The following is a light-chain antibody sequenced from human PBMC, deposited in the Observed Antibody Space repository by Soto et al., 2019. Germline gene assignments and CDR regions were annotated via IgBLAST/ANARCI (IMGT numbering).Light chain of an antibody. Sequence: EIVMTQSPATLSVSPGERATLSCRASQSVSSNLAWYQQKAGQAPRLLIYGASTRATGVPARFSGSGSGTEFTLTISSLQSEDSAVYYCQQYNNWKTFGQGTKVDIK. J-gene: IGKJ1*01. CDR2: GAS. CDR1: QSVSSN. V-gene: IGKV3-15*01. CDR3: QQYNNWKT.